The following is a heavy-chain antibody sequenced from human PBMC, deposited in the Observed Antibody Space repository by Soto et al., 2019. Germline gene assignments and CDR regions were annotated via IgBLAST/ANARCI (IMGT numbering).Heavy chain of an antibody. CDR3: ATDQGITXFGVYPMYYYGMDV. D-gene: IGHD3-3*01. CDR1: GYTFTNSG. V-gene: IGHV1-18*01. CDR2: ISTDNGNT. J-gene: IGHJ6*02. Sequence: ASVKVSCKASGYTFTNSGISWVRQAPGQGLEWMGWISTDNGNTNYAQHLQGRVSMTTDTSTSTAYMDLRSLRSDDTAVYYCATDQGITXFGVYPMYYYGMDVWG.